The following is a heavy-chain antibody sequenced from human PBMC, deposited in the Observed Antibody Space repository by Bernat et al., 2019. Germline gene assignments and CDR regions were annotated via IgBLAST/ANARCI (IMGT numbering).Heavy chain of an antibody. V-gene: IGHV1-24*01. CDR2: IDPEDGET. Sequence: QVQLVQSGAEVKKPGASVKVSCKVSGYTLTELSMHWVRQAPGKGLEWMGGIDPEDGETIYAQKFQGRVTMTEDTSTDTAYMELSSLRSEDTAVYYCATVMLLAYCGGDCYRGGAFDIWGQGTMVTVSS. J-gene: IGHJ3*02. CDR1: GYTLTELS. D-gene: IGHD2-21*02. CDR3: ATVMLLAYCGGDCYRGGAFDI.